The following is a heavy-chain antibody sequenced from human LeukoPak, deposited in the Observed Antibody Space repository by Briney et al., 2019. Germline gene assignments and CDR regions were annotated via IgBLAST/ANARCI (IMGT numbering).Heavy chain of an antibody. Sequence: ASVKVSCKASGYTFTSYDISWVRQAPGQGLEWMGWISAYNGNTNYAQKFQGRVTMTRDTSISTAYMELSRLRSDDTAVYYCARSYCSSTSCYAWRGSFDYWGQGTLVTVSS. CDR3: ARSYCSSTSCYAWRGSFDY. J-gene: IGHJ4*02. CDR1: GYTFTSYD. D-gene: IGHD2-2*01. V-gene: IGHV1-18*01. CDR2: ISAYNGNT.